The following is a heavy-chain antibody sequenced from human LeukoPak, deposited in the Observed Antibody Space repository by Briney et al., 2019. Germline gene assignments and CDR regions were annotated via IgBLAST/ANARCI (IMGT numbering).Heavy chain of an antibody. J-gene: IGHJ5*02. V-gene: IGHV2-5*02. D-gene: IGHD3-3*01. Sequence: ESGPTLVKPTQTLTLTCTFSGFPLSTSGVGVGWIRQPPGKALEWLALIYWDDDKRYSPSLKSRLTITKDTSKNQVVLTMTNMDPVDTATYYCAHSKYYDFWSGYSPENWFDPWGQGTLVTVSS. CDR1: GFPLSTSGVG. CDR3: AHSKYYDFWSGYSPENWFDP. CDR2: IYWDDDK.